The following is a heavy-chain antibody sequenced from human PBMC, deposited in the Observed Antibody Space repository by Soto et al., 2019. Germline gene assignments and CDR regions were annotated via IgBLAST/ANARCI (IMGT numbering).Heavy chain of an antibody. CDR3: ARDTPGYDYFDY. CDR1: GGSISSGGYY. D-gene: IGHD2-2*01. CDR2: IYYSGST. Sequence: PSETLSLTCTVSGGSISSGGYYWSWIRQHPGKGLEWIGYIYYSGSTNYNPSLKSRVTISVDTSKNQFSLKLSSVTAADTAVYYCARDTPGYDYFDYWGQGTLVTVSS. J-gene: IGHJ4*02. V-gene: IGHV4-61*08.